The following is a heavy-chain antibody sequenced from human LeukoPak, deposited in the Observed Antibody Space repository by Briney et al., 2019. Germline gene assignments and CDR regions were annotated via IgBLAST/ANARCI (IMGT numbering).Heavy chain of an antibody. CDR3: AKAGPYHLLLDY. J-gene: IGHJ4*02. Sequence: GGSLRLSCAASGFTFSSYGMHWVRQAPGKGLEWVAVIWYDGSNKYYADSVKGRFTISRDNSKNTLYLQMNSLRAEDTAVYYCAKAGPYHLLLDYWGQGTLVTVSS. D-gene: IGHD2-15*01. V-gene: IGHV3-33*06. CDR2: IWYDGSNK. CDR1: GFTFSSYG.